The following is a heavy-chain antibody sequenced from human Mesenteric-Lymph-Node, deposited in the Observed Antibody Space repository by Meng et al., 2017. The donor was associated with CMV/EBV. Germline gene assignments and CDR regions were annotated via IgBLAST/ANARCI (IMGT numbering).Heavy chain of an antibody. CDR2: ISRSGSPV. V-gene: IGHV3-48*03. CDR1: GFTFSSYE. J-gene: IGHJ4*02. CDR3: ARDLRVAATPDY. Sequence: GESLKISCAASGFTFSSYEMNWVRQAPGKGLEWVSFISRSGSPVYYADSVKGRFTISRDNAKNSLYLQMNSLRAEDTALYYCARDLRVAATPDYWGQGTLVTVSS. D-gene: IGHD2-15*01.